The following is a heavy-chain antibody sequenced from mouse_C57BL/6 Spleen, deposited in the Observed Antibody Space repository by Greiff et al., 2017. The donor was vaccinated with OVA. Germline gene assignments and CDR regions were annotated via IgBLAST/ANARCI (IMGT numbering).Heavy chain of an antibody. J-gene: IGHJ4*01. V-gene: IGHV14-4*01. CDR2: IDPENGDT. D-gene: IGHD2-2*01. CDR1: GFNIKDDY. Sequence: VQLKQSGAELVRPGASVKLSCTASGFNIKDDYMHWVKQRPEQGLEWIGWIDPENGDTEYASKFQGKATITADTSSNTAYLQLSSLTSEDTAVYYCTLWLRRRDYAMDYWGQGTSVTVSS. CDR3: TLWLRRRDYAMDY.